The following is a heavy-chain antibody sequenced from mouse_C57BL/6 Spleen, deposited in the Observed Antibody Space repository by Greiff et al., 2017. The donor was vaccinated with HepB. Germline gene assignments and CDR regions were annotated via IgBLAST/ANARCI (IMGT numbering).Heavy chain of an antibody. D-gene: IGHD1-1*01. V-gene: IGHV1-64*01. CDR2: IHPNSGST. J-gene: IGHJ4*01. Sequence: QVQLQQPGAELVKPGASVKLSCKASGYTFTSYWMHWVKQRPGQGLEWIGMIHPNSGSTNYNEKFKSKATLTVDKSSSTDYMQLSSLTSEDSAVYYCSRETTGGAMDYWGQGTSVTVSS. CDR1: GYTFTSYW. CDR3: SRETTGGAMDY.